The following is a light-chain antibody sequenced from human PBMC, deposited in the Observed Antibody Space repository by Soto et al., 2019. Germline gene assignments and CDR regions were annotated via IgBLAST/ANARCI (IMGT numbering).Light chain of an antibody. Sequence: QSALTQPPSASGSPGQSVTISCTGTSSDVGGYNYVSWYQQHPGKAPKLMIYEVNKRPSGVPDRFSGSKSGNTASLTVSGLRAEEEADYYCSSYAGSTPWVFGGGTKLTVL. CDR2: EVN. V-gene: IGLV2-8*01. CDR3: SSYAGSTPWV. J-gene: IGLJ3*02. CDR1: SSDVGGYNY.